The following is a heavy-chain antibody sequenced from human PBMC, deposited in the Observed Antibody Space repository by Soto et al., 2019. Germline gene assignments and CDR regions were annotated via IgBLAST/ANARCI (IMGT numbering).Heavy chain of an antibody. Sequence: GGSLRLSCAASGFTVSSNYMSWVRQAPGKGLEWVSVIYSGGSTYYADSVKGRFTISRDNSKNTLYLQMNSLRAEDTAVYYCARDILTGYYKSRGAFDIWGQGTMVTVSS. CDR3: ARDILTGYYKSRGAFDI. CDR2: IYSGGST. D-gene: IGHD3-9*01. V-gene: IGHV3-53*01. CDR1: GFTVSSNY. J-gene: IGHJ3*02.